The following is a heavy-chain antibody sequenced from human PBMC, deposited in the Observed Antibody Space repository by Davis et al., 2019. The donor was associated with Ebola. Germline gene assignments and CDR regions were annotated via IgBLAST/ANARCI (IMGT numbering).Heavy chain of an antibody. J-gene: IGHJ6*02. CDR1: GFTFSSYA. V-gene: IGHV3-30-3*01. Sequence: GESLKISCAASGFTFSSYAMHWVRQAPGKGLEWVAVISYDGSNKYYADSVKGRFTISRDNAKNSLYLQMNSLRAEDTAVYYCARTDYDILFYGMDVWGQGTTVTVSS. D-gene: IGHD3-9*01. CDR3: ARTDYDILFYGMDV. CDR2: ISYDGSNK.